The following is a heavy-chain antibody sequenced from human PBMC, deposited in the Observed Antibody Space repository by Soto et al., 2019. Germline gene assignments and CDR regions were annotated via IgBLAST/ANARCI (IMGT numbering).Heavy chain of an antibody. V-gene: IGHV1-3*01. CDR2: INAGNGNT. J-gene: IGHJ4*02. D-gene: IGHD4-17*01. CDR1: GYTFTSYA. CDR3: ARDVFRPFHPSTVTTLGFANRAYDY. Sequence: ASVKVSCKASGYTFTSYAMHWVRQAPGQRLEWMGWINAGNGNTKYSQKFQGRVTITRDTSASTAYMELSSLRSEDTAVYYCARDVFRPFHPSTVTTLGFANRAYDYWGQGTLVTVSS.